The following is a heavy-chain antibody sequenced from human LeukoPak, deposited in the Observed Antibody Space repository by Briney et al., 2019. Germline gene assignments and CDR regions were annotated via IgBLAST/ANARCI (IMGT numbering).Heavy chain of an antibody. V-gene: IGHV4-59*01. D-gene: IGHD6-13*01. J-gene: IGHJ5*02. CDR3: ARGGIAAWFDP. Sequence: SETLSLTCTVSGGSISSYYWSWIRQPPGEGLEWIGYIYYSGSTNYNPSLKSRVTISVDTSKNQFSLKLSSVTAADTAVYYCARGGIAAWFDPWGQGTLVTVSS. CDR2: IYYSGST. CDR1: GGSISSYY.